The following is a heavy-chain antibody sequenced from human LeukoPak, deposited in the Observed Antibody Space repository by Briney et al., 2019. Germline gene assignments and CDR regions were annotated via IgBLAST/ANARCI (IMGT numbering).Heavy chain of an antibody. CDR3: ARVGSAGYSSSWLDY. V-gene: IGHV1-18*01. CDR2: ISAYNGNT. J-gene: IGHJ4*02. Sequence: GASVKVSCKASGYTFTSYGISWVRQAPGQGLEWMGWISAYNGNTNYAQKLQGRVTMTTDTSTSTAYMELRSLRSDDTAVYYCARVGSAGYSSSWLDYWGQGTLVTVSS. D-gene: IGHD6-13*01. CDR1: GYTFTSYG.